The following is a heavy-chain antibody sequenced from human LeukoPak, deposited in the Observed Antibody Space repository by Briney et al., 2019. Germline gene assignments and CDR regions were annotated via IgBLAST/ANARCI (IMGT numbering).Heavy chain of an antibody. CDR1: GYTFTSYY. V-gene: IGHV1-46*01. CDR3: ARGGSEMSYYYYGMDV. CDR2: INPSGGST. Sequence: ASVKVSRKASGYTFTSYYMHWVRQAPGQGLEWMGIINPSGGSTSYAQKFQGRVTMTRDTSTSTVYMELSSLRSEDTAVYYCARGGSEMSYYYYGMDVWGQGTTVTVSS. D-gene: IGHD3-10*01. J-gene: IGHJ6*02.